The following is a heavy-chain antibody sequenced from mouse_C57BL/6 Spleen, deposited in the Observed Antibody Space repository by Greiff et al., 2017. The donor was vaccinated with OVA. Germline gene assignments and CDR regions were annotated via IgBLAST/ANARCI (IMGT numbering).Heavy chain of an antibody. CDR2: ISSGGSYT. D-gene: IGHD1-1*01. V-gene: IGHV5-6*01. CDR3: ERYDGWSYLFYFVY. Sequence: EVKLMESGGDLVKPGGSLKLSCAASGFTFSSYGMSWVRQTPDKRLEWVATISSGGSYTYYPDSVKGRFTISRDNAKNTLYLQMSSLKSEDTAMYYCERYDGWSYLFYFVYGRQGHTLTVLS. J-gene: IGHJ2*01. CDR1: GFTFSSYG.